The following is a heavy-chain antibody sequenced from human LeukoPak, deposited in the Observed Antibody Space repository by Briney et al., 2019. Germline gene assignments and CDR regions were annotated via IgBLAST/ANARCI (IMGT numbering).Heavy chain of an antibody. D-gene: IGHD6-19*01. CDR1: GFTLSTYA. J-gene: IGHJ3*02. V-gene: IGHV3-23*01. CDR2: TSSSDAGT. Sequence: PGGSLRLSCAASGFTLSTYAMSWVRQTPGKGLEWVAATSSSDAGTYHADSVKGRFTISRDNSKNTLYLQMNSLRAEDTAVYYCAKPGGYSSGRHAFDIWGQGTMVTVSS. CDR3: AKPGGYSSGRHAFDI.